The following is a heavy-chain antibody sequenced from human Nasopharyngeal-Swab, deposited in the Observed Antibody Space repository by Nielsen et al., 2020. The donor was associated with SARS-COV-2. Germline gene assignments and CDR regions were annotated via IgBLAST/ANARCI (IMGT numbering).Heavy chain of an antibody. CDR2: IYPGDSDT. V-gene: IGHV5-51*01. CDR1: VYSFTSYW. J-gene: IGHJ5*02. CDR3: ARQRGIAVAGTNWFDP. D-gene: IGHD6-19*01. Sequence: GESLKISCKGSVYSFTSYWIGWVRQMPGKGLEWMGIIYPGDSDTRYSPSFQGKVTISADKSISTAYLQWSSLKASDTAMYYCARQRGIAVAGTNWFDPWGQGTLVTVSS.